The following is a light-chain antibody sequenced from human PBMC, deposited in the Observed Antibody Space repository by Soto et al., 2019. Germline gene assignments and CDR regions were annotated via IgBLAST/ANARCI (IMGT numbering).Light chain of an antibody. Sequence: EIVLTQFPATLSLSPGERATLSCRASQSVDSYLAWYQQKPGQAPRLLIYDTSNRATGIPARFSGSGSGTDFTLTISSLEPEDFAVYYCQQRRNWPPLTFGGGTRVEIK. J-gene: IGKJ4*01. CDR2: DTS. V-gene: IGKV3-11*01. CDR3: QQRRNWPPLT. CDR1: QSVDSY.